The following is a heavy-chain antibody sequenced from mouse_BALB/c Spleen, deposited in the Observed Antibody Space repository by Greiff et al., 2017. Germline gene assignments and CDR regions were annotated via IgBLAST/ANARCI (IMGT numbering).Heavy chain of an antibody. V-gene: IGHV5-17*02. D-gene: IGHD1-1*01. CDR1: GFTFSSFG. CDR3: ASHYGSSYDYYAMDY. CDR2: ISSGSSTI. Sequence: EVQGVESGGGLVQPGGSRKLSCAASGFTFSSFGMHWVRQAPEKGLEWVAYISSGSSTIYYADTVKGRFTISRDNPKNTLFLQMTSLRSEDTAMYYCASHYGSSYDYYAMDYWGQGTSVTVSS. J-gene: IGHJ4*01.